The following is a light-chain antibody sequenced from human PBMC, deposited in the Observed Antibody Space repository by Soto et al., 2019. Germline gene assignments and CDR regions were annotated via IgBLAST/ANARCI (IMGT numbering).Light chain of an antibody. V-gene: IGKV3-11*01. CDR1: QSVSSY. J-gene: IGKJ5*01. Sequence: EIVLTQSPATMSLSPGERATLSCRASQSVSSYLAWYQQKPGQAPRLLIYDASNRATGIAARFSGSGSGTDFTLTISSLDPEDFAVYYCQQRSDWPITFGQGKRLQIK. CDR3: QQRSDWPIT. CDR2: DAS.